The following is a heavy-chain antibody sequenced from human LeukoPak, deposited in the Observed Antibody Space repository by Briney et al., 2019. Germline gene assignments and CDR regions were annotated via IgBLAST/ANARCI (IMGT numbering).Heavy chain of an antibody. CDR2: IYTSGSH. D-gene: IGHD4-17*01. J-gene: IGHJ3*02. V-gene: IGHV4-61*02. CDR3: ARLRGDYAAFDI. Sequence: SETLSLTCTVSGGSISSGSYYGRWIRQPAGTGLEWIERIYTSGSHNYNPSLKSRITIPVDTSKNQFSLKRSSWTAADTAVYYCARLRGDYAAFDIWGQGTMVTVSS. CDR1: GGSISSGSYY.